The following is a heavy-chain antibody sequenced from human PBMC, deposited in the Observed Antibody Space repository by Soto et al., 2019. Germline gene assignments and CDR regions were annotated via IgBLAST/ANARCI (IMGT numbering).Heavy chain of an antibody. CDR1: GYTFTSYD. J-gene: IGHJ4*02. Sequence: QVQLVQSGAEVKKPGASVKVSCKASGYTFTSYDINWVRQATGQGLEWMGWMNPNSGNTGYAQKFQGRVTMTRNTSKSTGYMELSCLRSAETAVYYCAREYSCGWSKDWGQGTLVTVSS. D-gene: IGHD6-19*01. CDR3: AREYSCGWSKD. V-gene: IGHV1-8*01. CDR2: MNPNSGNT.